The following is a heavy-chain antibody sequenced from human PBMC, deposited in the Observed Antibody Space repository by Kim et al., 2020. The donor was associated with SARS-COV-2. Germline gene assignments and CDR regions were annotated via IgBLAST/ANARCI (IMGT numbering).Heavy chain of an antibody. CDR1: GFTFSSYS. CDR3: ARETVVEGCSSTSCPYYYYGMDV. Sequence: GGSLRLSCAASGFTFSSYSMNWVRQAPGKGLEWVSSISSSSYIYYADSVKGRFTISRDNAKNSLYLQMNSLRAEDTAVYYCARETVVEGCSSTSCPYYYYGMDVWGQGTTVTVSS. J-gene: IGHJ6*02. V-gene: IGHV3-21*01. D-gene: IGHD2-2*01. CDR2: ISSSSYI.